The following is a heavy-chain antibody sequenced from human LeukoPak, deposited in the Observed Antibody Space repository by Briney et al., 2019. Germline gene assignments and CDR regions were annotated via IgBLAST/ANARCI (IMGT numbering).Heavy chain of an antibody. CDR2: ISSSGSTI. V-gene: IGHV3-48*03. CDR1: GFTFSSYE. CDR3: AILLLWLETDFDY. D-gene: IGHD3-10*01. Sequence: GGSLRLSCAASGFTFSSYEMNWVRQAPGKGLEWVSYISSSGSTIYYADSVKGRFTISRDNAKNSLYLQMNSLRAEDTAVYYCAILLLWLETDFDYWGQGTLVTVSS. J-gene: IGHJ4*02.